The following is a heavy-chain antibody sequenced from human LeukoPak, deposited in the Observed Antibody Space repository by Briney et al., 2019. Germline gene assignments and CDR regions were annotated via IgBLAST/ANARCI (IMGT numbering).Heavy chain of an antibody. CDR3: ARSPTVTIRFWYFDL. CDR1: GFTFSSYA. CDR2: ISGSGGST. J-gene: IGHJ2*01. V-gene: IGHV3-23*01. Sequence: GGSLRLSCAASGFTFSSYAMSWVRRAPGKGLEWVSAISGSGGSTYYADSVKGRFTISRDNSKNTLYLQMNSLRAEDTAVYYCARSPTVTIRFWYFDLWGRGTLVTVSS. D-gene: IGHD4-17*01.